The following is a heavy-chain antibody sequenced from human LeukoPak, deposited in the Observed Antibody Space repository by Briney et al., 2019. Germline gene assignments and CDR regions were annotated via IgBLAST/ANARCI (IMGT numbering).Heavy chain of an antibody. CDR2: IYHSGST. V-gene: IGHV4-4*02. J-gene: IGHJ4*02. CDR1: GGSISSSNW. D-gene: IGHD3-10*01. Sequence: SGTLSLTCAVSGGSISSSNWWSWVRQPPGKGLEWIGEIYHSGSTNYNPSLKSRVTISVDKSKNQFSLKLSSVTAADTAVYYCARDISSMDYGSGSYYDYWGQGTLVTVSS. CDR3: ARDISSMDYGSGSYYDY.